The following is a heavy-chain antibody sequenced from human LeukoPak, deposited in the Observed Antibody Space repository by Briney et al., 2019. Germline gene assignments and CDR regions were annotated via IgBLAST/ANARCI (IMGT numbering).Heavy chain of an antibody. Sequence: SETLSLTCAVYGGSFSGYYWSWIRQPPGKGLEWIGEINHSGSTNYNPSLKSRVTISVDTSKNQFSLKLSPVTAADTAVYYCARGPKAVAVSWGQGTLVTVSS. CDR3: ARGPKAVAVS. V-gene: IGHV4-34*01. J-gene: IGHJ5*02. CDR1: GGSFSGYY. D-gene: IGHD6-19*01. CDR2: INHSGST.